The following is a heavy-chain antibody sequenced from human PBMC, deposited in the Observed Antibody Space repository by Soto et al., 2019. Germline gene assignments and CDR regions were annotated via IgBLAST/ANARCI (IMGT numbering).Heavy chain of an antibody. D-gene: IGHD3-22*01. CDR3: ARDVYDSSGYYY. CDR2: IWYDGSNK. CDR1: GFTFSSYG. Sequence: QVQLVESGGGVVQPGRSLRLSCAASGFTFSSYGMHWVRQAPGKGLEWVAVIWYDGSNKYYADSVKGRFTISRDNSKNTLYLQMNSLRAEDTAGYYCARDVYDSSGYYYWGQGTLVTVSS. J-gene: IGHJ4*02. V-gene: IGHV3-33*01.